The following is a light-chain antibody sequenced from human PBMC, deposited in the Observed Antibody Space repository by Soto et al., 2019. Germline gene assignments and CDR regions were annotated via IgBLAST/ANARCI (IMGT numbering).Light chain of an antibody. CDR2: DAS. CDR1: QSIGTW. V-gene: IGKV1-5*01. CDR3: QEDNSYPVS. J-gene: IGKJ5*01. Sequence: DIQVTQYPTILSCFVGEIVTISCRARQSIGTWLAWYQQKPGKAPKLLIYDASTLESGVPSRFSGSGSGTEFTLTISSLQPEDVATYYCQEDNSYPVSFGQGTRLEIK.